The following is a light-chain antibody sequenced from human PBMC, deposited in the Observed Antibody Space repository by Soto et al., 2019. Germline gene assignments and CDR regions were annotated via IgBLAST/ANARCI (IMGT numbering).Light chain of an antibody. Sequence: DIVRTKSPLSLPVTPGEPASISCRSSQSLLHSNGYNYLDWYLQKPGQSPQLLIYLGSNRASGVPDRFSGSGSGTDFTLKISRVEAEDVGVYYCMQALQSPLTFGGGTKVEIK. J-gene: IGKJ4*01. CDR2: LGS. CDR3: MQALQSPLT. V-gene: IGKV2-28*01. CDR1: QSLLHSNGYNY.